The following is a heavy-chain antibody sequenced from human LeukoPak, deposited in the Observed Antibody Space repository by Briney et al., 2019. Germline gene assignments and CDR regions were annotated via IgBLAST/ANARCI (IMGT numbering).Heavy chain of an antibody. V-gene: IGHV4-4*02. CDR3: ARDPVVVVAATPGYFQH. Sequence: SETLSLTCAVSGGSLSSSNWWSWVRQPPGKGLEWIGEIYHSGSTNYNPSLKSRVTISVDKSKNQFSLKLGSVTAADTAVYYCARDPVVVVAATPGYFQHWGQGTLVTVSS. D-gene: IGHD2-15*01. CDR2: IYHSGST. J-gene: IGHJ1*01. CDR1: GGSLSSSNW.